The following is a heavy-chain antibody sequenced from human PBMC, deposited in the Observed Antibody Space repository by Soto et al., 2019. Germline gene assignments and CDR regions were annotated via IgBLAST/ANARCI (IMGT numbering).Heavy chain of an antibody. D-gene: IGHD5-18*01. CDR1: GFTFSSYS. J-gene: IGHJ2*01. CDR2: ISSSSTTI. CDR3: ARDMRSYGSRLFWYFDL. Sequence: PGGSLRLSCAASGFTFSSYSMNWVRQAPGKGLEWVSYISSSSTTIYYADSVKGRFTISRDNAKNSLYLQMNSLRAEDTAVYYCARDMRSYGSRLFWYFDLWGRGTLVTVSS. V-gene: IGHV3-48*01.